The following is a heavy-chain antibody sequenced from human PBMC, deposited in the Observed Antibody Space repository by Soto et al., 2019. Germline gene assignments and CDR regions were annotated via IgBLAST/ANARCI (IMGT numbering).Heavy chain of an antibody. CDR1: GFTFSSYG. Sequence: QVQLVESGGGVVQPGRSLRLSCAASGFTFSSYGMHWVRQAPGKGLEWVAVISDDGSNKYYADSVKGRFTISRDNSKTTLYLQMNRLRAEDTAVYYCANYCRSTSCFSGGLEHWGQGTLVTVSS. J-gene: IGHJ4*02. V-gene: IGHV3-30*18. CDR2: ISDDGSNK. D-gene: IGHD2-2*01. CDR3: ANYCRSTSCFSGGLEH.